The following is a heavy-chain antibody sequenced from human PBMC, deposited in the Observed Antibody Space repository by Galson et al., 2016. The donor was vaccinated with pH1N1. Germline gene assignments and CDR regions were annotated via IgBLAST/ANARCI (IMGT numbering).Heavy chain of an antibody. V-gene: IGHV6-1*01. J-gene: IGHJ4*02. CDR1: GDSVSSNSAA. CDR2: TYYRSKWYN. CDR3: ARDGIAAAGIRRDQYYFDY. D-gene: IGHD6-13*01. Sequence: CAIYGDSVSSNSAAWNWIRQSPSRGLEWLGRTYYRSKWYNDYAVSVKSRITINPDTSKNQFSLQLNSVTPEDTAVYYCARDGIAAAGIRRDQYYFDYWGQGTLVTVSS.